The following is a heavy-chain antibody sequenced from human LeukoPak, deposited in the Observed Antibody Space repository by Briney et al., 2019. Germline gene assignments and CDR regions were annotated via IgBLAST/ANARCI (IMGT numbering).Heavy chain of an antibody. CDR3: ARGQGIAAAGTGDFQH. CDR1: GYTFTSYD. J-gene: IGHJ1*01. D-gene: IGHD6-13*01. V-gene: IGHV1-8*01. CDR2: MNPNSGNT. Sequence: ASVKVSCKASGYTFTSYDINWVRQATGQGLEWMGWMNPNSGNTGYAQKFRGRVTMTRNTSISTAYMELSSLRSEDTAVYYCARGQGIAAAGTGDFQHWGQGTLVTVSS.